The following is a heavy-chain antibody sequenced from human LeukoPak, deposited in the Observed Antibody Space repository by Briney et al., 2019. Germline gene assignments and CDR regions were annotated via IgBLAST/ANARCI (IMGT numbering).Heavy chain of an antibody. CDR3: ARVQFSSGSLDY. V-gene: IGHV4-4*02. Sequence: SGTLSLTCAVSGASISSTNWWSWVRQPPGKGLEWIGEIYHNGNTNFNPSLKSRVTISVDKSKNQFSLKVRSVTAADTAVYYCARVQFSSGSLDYWGQGTLVTVSS. CDR2: IYHNGNT. J-gene: IGHJ4*02. CDR1: GASISSTNW. D-gene: IGHD6-19*01.